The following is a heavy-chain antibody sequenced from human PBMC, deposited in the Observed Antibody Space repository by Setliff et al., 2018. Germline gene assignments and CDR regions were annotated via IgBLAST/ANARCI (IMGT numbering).Heavy chain of an antibody. CDR3: TRSRGPRVVLAADFDF. V-gene: IGHV1-18*01. CDR2: ISPYSGET. J-gene: IGHJ4*02. CDR1: GFRFTSFG. Sequence: ASVKVSCKTSGFRFTSFGFSWVRQAPGQGLEWMGWISPYSGETNYAQKFQDRLTVTADTSSKTTYMELRSLTSDDTAVYFCTRSRGPRVVLAADFDFWGPGTPVTVSS. D-gene: IGHD3-16*01.